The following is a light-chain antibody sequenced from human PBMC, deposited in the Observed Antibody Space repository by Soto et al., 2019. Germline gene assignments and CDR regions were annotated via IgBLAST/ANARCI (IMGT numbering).Light chain of an antibody. J-gene: IGLJ2*01. Sequence: QSVLAQPASVSGSPGQSITISCTGTSSDVGSYNLVSWYQQHPGKAPKLMIYEGSKRPSGVSNRFSGSKSGNTASLTISGLQAEDEADYYCCSYAGSRGLVFGGGTKVTL. CDR3: CSYAGSRGLV. CDR1: SSDVGSYNL. CDR2: EGS. V-gene: IGLV2-23*01.